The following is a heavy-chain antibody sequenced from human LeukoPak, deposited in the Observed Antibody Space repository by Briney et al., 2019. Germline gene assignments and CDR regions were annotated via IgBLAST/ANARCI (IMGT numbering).Heavy chain of an antibody. D-gene: IGHD3-3*01. V-gene: IGHV3-11*01. CDR2: ISSSGSTI. Sequence: GGSLRLSCAASGFTFSDYYMSWIRQAPGKGLERVSYISSSGSTIYYADSVKGRFTISRDNAKNSLYLQMNSLRAEDTAVYYCARGSYYDFWSGYHNYFDYWGQGTLVTVSS. CDR1: GFTFSDYY. CDR3: ARGSYYDFWSGYHNYFDY. J-gene: IGHJ4*02.